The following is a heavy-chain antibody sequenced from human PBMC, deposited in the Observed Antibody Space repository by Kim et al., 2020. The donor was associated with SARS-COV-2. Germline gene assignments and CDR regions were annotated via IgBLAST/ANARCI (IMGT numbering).Heavy chain of an antibody. CDR3: ARDSLGDYDILTGYVHDA. Sequence: SETLSLTCTVSGCSISSYYWSWIRQPPGKGLEWIGYIYYSGSTNYNPSLKSRVTISVDTSKNQFSLKLSSVTAADTAVYYCARDSLGDYDILTGYVHDA. V-gene: IGHV4-59*01. D-gene: IGHD3-9*01. CDR1: GCSISSYY. J-gene: IGHJ3*01. CDR2: IYYSGST.